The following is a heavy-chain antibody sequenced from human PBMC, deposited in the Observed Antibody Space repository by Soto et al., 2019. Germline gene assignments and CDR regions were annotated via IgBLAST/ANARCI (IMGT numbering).Heavy chain of an antibody. CDR3: ARYCGHSSSWDYFVY. J-gene: IGHJ4*02. D-gene: IGHD6-13*01. CDR1: GYTFTSYY. Sequence: ASVKVSCKASGYTFTSYYTHLVRQAPVQGHEWLGIINPSGGSTSYAQKFRGRVTMTRDTSTSTVYMELSSLRSEDTAVYYCARYCGHSSSWDYFVYWCLGTLVTVSS. CDR2: INPSGGST. V-gene: IGHV1-46*03.